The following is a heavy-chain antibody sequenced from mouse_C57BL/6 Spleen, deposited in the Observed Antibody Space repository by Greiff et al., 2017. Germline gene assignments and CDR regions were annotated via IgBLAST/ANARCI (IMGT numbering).Heavy chain of an antibody. V-gene: IGHV1-69*01. CDR3: ARGHYGSSYGYFDV. D-gene: IGHD1-1*01. J-gene: IGHJ1*03. Sequence: QVQLQQPGAELVMPGASVKLSCKASGYTFTSYWMHWVKQRPGQGLEWIGEIDPSDSYTNYNQKFKGKSTLTVDKSSSTAYMQLSGLTSEDSAVYYCARGHYGSSYGYFDVWGTGTTVTVSS. CDR1: GYTFTSYW. CDR2: IDPSDSYT.